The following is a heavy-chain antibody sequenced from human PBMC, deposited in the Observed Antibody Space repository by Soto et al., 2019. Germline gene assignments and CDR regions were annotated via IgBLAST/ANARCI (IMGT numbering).Heavy chain of an antibody. Sequence: NPSETLSLTCTVSGGSISSYYWSWIRQPPGKGLEWIGYIYYSGSTNYNPSLKSRVTISVDTSKNQFSLKLSSVTAADTAVYYCARVAPSYYFDYWGQGTLVTVSS. D-gene: IGHD2-2*01. V-gene: IGHV4-59*01. CDR1: GGSISSYY. CDR3: ARVAPSYYFDY. J-gene: IGHJ4*02. CDR2: IYYSGST.